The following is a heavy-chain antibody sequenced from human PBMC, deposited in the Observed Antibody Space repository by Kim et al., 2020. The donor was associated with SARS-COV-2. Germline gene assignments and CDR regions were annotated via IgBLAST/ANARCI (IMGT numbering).Heavy chain of an antibody. J-gene: IGHJ6*02. D-gene: IGHD3-10*01. Sequence: SETLSLTCAVYGGSFSGYYWSWIRQPPGKGLEWIGEINHSGSTNYNPSLKSRVTISVDTSKNQFSLKLSSVTAADTAVYYCARGKGGLLWFGELLYDSALGGMDVWGQGTTVTVSS. V-gene: IGHV4-34*01. CDR1: GGSFSGYY. CDR2: INHSGST. CDR3: ARGKGGLLWFGELLYDSALGGMDV.